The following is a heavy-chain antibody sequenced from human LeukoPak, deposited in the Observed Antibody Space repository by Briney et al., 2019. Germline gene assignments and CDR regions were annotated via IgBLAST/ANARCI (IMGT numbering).Heavy chain of an antibody. CDR3: IRYGYNLLEYSQH. Sequence: PGGFLRLSCAASGFTFSNYGMHWVRQAPGKGLEWVGRIKSKTDGGTTDYAAPVKGRFTVSRDDSKSKLYLQMNSLKTEDTAMYYRIRYGYNLLEYSQHWGQGTLVTVSS. J-gene: IGHJ1*01. V-gene: IGHV3-15*07. CDR2: IKSKTDGGTT. CDR1: GFTFSNYG. D-gene: IGHD5-24*01.